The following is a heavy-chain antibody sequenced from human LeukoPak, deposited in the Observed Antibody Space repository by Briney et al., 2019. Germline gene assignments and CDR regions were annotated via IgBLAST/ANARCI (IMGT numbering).Heavy chain of an antibody. D-gene: IGHD3-10*01. CDR3: ARNVRVRGVIYYYYYMDV. CDR1: GGSISSYY. V-gene: IGHV4-59*01. J-gene: IGHJ6*03. Sequence: PSETLSLTCTVSGGSISSYYWSWIRQPPGKGLEWIGYIYYSGSTNYNPSLKSRVTISVDTTKNQFSLKLSSVTAADTAVYYCARNVRVRGVIYYYYYMDVWGKGTTVTISS. CDR2: IYYSGST.